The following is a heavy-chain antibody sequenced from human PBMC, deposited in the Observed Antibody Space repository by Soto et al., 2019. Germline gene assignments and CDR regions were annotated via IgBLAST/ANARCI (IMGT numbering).Heavy chain of an antibody. CDR2: IYYSGST. CDR1: GGSISSGDYY. CDR3: ARDLGPMSAYYGMDV. Sequence: QVQLQESGPGLVKPSQTLPLTCTVSGGSISSGDYYWSWIRQPPGKGLEWIGYIYYSGSTYYNPSLKSRVTISVDTSKNQFSLKLSSVTAADTAVYYCARDLGPMSAYYGMDVWGQGTTVTVSS. D-gene: IGHD3-16*01. J-gene: IGHJ6*02. V-gene: IGHV4-30-4*01.